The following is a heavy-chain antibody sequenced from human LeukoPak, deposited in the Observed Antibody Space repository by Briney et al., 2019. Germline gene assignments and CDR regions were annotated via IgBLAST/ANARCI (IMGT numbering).Heavy chain of an antibody. V-gene: IGHV3-21*01. CDR2: ISSSSSYI. CDR1: GFTFSSYS. D-gene: IGHD3-22*01. J-gene: IGHJ4*02. CDR3: ARDRAKNYYDSSGPDY. Sequence: MTGGSLRLSCAASGFTFSSYSMNWVRQAPGKGLEWVSSISSSSSYIYYADSVKGRFTISRDNAKNSLYLQMNSLRAEDTAVYYCARDRAKNYYDSSGPDYWGQGTLVTVSS.